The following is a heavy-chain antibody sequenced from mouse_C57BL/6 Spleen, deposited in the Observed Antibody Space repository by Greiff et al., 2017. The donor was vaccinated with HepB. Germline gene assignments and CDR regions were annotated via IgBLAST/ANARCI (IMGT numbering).Heavy chain of an antibody. J-gene: IGHJ4*01. CDR3: ARGGRLYAMDY. CDR1: GYTFTDYY. D-gene: IGHD3-2*02. CDR2: INPNNGGT. Sequence: EVQLQQSGPELVKPGASVKISCKASGYTFTDYYMNWVKQSHGKSLEWIGDINPNNGGTSYNQKFKGKATLTVDKSSSTAYMELRSLTSEDSAVYYCARGGRLYAMDYWGQGTSVTVSS. V-gene: IGHV1-26*01.